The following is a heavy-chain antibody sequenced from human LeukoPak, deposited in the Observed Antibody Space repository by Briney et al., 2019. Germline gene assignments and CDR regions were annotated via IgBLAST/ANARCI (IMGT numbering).Heavy chain of an antibody. V-gene: IGHV4-34*01. CDR2: INHSGST. J-gene: IGHJ5*02. CDR1: GGSFSDYY. Sequence: PSETLSLTCGVYGGSFSDYYWSWIRRPPGKGLEWIGEINHSGSTNYNPSLKSRVTISLDTSKNQFSLKLSSVTAADTAVYYCARGTPHYYGSGTYYIGQFDPWGQGTLVTVSS. CDR3: ARGTPHYYGSGTYYIGQFDP. D-gene: IGHD3-10*01.